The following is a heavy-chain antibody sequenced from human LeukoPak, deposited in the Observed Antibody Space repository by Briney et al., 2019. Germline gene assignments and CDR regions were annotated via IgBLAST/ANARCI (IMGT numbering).Heavy chain of an antibody. D-gene: IGHD2-2*01. V-gene: IGHV3-23*01. CDR1: GFTFSSYA. J-gene: IGHJ4*02. Sequence: GGSLRLSCAASGFTFSSYAMSWVRQAPGKGLEWVSAISGRGGSTYYADSVKGRFTISRDNSKNTLYLQMNSLRAEDTAVYYCAKDGGYCSSTSCYVYFDYWGQGTLVTVSS. CDR2: ISGRGGST. CDR3: AKDGGYCSSTSCYVYFDY.